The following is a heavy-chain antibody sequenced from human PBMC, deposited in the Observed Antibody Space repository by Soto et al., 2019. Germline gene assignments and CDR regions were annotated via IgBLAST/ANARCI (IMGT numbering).Heavy chain of an antibody. D-gene: IGHD6-13*01. CDR2: ISSSSSYI. Sequence: GGSLRLSYAASGFTFSSYSMNWVRQAPGKGLEWVSSISSSSSYIYYADSVKGRFTISRDNAKNSLYLQMNSLRAEDTAVYYCARLSLAAADYYFDYWGQGTLVTVSS. V-gene: IGHV3-21*01. J-gene: IGHJ4*02. CDR3: ARLSLAAADYYFDY. CDR1: GFTFSSYS.